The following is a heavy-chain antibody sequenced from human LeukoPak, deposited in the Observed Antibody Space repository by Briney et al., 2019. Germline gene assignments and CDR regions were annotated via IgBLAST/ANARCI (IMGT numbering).Heavy chain of an antibody. J-gene: IGHJ2*01. CDR1: EFTFRGYA. CDR3: ARNDYPKSYWYFDL. V-gene: IGHV3-33*08. D-gene: IGHD4-11*01. Sequence: GGSLKLSCAPSEFTFRGYAMGWARKAPAKGRGGLAVIWYDGGNKYYADSVKGRLTISRDNAKNSVYLQMNSLRAEDTAVYYCARNDYPKSYWYFDLWGRGTLVTVSS. CDR2: IWYDGGNK.